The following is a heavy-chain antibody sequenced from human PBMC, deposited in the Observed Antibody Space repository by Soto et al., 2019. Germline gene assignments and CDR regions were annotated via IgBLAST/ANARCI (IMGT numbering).Heavy chain of an antibody. CDR3: AREDYYDSSGPPGGWFDP. CDR1: GDSVSSNSAA. J-gene: IGHJ5*02. V-gene: IGHV6-1*01. CDR2: TYYRSKWYN. D-gene: IGHD3-22*01. Sequence: PSQTLSLTCAISGDSVSSNSAAWNWIRQSPSRGLEWLGRTYYRSKWYNDYAVSVKSRITINPDTSKNQFSLQLNSVTPEDTAVYYCAREDYYDSSGPPGGWFDPWGQGTLVTVSS.